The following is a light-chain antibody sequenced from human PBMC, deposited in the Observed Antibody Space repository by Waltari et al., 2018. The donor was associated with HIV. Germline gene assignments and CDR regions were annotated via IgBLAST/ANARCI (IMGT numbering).Light chain of an antibody. V-gene: IGLV1-51*01. CDR2: DNN. CDR1: SSNLGNNY. J-gene: IGLJ3*02. CDR3: GAWDNSLSAWV. Sequence: QSVLTQPPSVSAAPGQKVTISCSGSSSNLGNNYVSWYQQLPRTAPKLLIYDNNKRPSGMPDRFSGSKSGTSATLGITGLQTGDEADYYCGAWDNSLSAWVLGGGTQLTVL.